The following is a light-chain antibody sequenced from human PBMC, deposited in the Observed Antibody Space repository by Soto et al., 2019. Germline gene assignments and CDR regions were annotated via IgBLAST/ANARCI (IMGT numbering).Light chain of an antibody. CDR2: AAY. CDR1: QNLGSGY. CDR3: QQYDTSPRT. Sequence: IVSTQSPGTLSLPPGERATLSCRSSQNLGSGYLAWYQQKPGQAPRIIIYAAYSRATGIKDRFSGSGSGTDFTLSISRLEPEDFAVYYCQQYDTSPRTVGQGTKVDIK. V-gene: IGKV3-20*01. J-gene: IGKJ1*01.